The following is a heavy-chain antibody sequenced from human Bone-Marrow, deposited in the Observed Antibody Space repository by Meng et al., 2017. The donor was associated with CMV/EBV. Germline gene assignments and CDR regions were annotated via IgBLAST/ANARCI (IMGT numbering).Heavy chain of an antibody. Sequence: GESLKISCAASGFTFSSYAMSWVRQAPGKGLEWVSSISSSSSYIYYADSVKGRFTISRDNAKNSLYLQMNSLRAEDTAVYYCARAPARSIVVVVAATDYYGMDVWGQGTTVTVSS. CDR3: ARAPARSIVVVVAATDYYGMDV. J-gene: IGHJ6*02. CDR2: ISSSSSYI. CDR1: GFTFSSYA. V-gene: IGHV3-21*01. D-gene: IGHD2-15*01.